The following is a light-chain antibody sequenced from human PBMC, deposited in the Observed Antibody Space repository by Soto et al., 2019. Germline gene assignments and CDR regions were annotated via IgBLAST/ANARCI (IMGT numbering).Light chain of an antibody. CDR1: QSISSW. CDR3: QQYNNYTWT. CDR2: DAS. J-gene: IGKJ1*01. Sequence: DIQMTQSPSTLSASVGDRVTITCRASQSISSWLAWYQQKPGKAPKLLIYDASSLESGVPSRFSGSGSGTEFTLNISSLQPDDFATYYCQQYNNYTWTFGQGTKVDIK. V-gene: IGKV1-5*01.